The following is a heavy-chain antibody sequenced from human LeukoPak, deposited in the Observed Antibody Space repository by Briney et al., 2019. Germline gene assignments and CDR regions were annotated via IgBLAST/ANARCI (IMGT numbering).Heavy chain of an antibody. D-gene: IGHD2-21*01. CDR2: INHSGST. CDR1: GGSFSGYY. CDR3: ARGPDSYLLPPDY. Sequence: SETLSLTCVVYGGSFSGYYWSWIRQPPGKGREWIGEINHSGSTNYNPSLKSRVTISVDTSKNQFSLNLSSVTAADTAVYYCARGPDSYLLPPDYWGQGTLVTVSS. V-gene: IGHV4-34*01. J-gene: IGHJ4*02.